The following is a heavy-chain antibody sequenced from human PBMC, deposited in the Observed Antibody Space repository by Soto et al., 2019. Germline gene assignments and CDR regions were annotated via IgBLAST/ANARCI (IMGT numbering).Heavy chain of an antibody. D-gene: IGHD2-2*01. J-gene: IGHJ5*02. Sequence: SETLSLTCAFYGGSFSGYYWSWIRQPPGKGLEWIGEINHSGSTNYNPSLKSRVTISVDTSKNQFSLKLSSVTAADTAVYYCARGHCSSTSCYASEAWFDPWGQGTLVTVSS. V-gene: IGHV4-34*01. CDR3: ARGHCSSTSCYASEAWFDP. CDR1: GGSFSGYY. CDR2: INHSGST.